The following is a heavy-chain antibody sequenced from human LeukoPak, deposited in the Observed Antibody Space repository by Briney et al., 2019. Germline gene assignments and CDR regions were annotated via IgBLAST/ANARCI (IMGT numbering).Heavy chain of an antibody. CDR2: INPNSGGT. V-gene: IGHV1-2*02. Sequence: ASVKVSCKASGYTFTGYYMHWVRQAPGQGLEWMGWINPNSGGTNYAQKFQGRVTMTRDTSISTAYMELSRLRSDDTAVYYCARGRITYYYDSSGYSLDYWGQGTLVTVSS. J-gene: IGHJ4*02. CDR3: ARGRITYYYDSSGYSLDY. D-gene: IGHD3-22*01. CDR1: GYTFTGYY.